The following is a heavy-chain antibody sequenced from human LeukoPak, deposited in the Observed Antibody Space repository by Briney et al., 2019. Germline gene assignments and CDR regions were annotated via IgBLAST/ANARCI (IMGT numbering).Heavy chain of an antibody. D-gene: IGHD2-21*01. V-gene: IGHV3-48*01. Sequence: GGSLRPSCAASGFTFSAYHINWVRQAPGKGLEWFSYISTTGTTIHYADSVKGRFAISRDNAKSSLYLQMNSLRGEDTAVYYCARVWQDYSGVDYWGQGTLVTVSS. CDR2: ISTTGTTI. CDR3: ARVWQDYSGVDY. CDR1: GFTFSAYH. J-gene: IGHJ4*02.